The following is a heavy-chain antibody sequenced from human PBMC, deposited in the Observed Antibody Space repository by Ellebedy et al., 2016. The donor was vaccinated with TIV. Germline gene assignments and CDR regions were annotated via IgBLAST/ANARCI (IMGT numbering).Heavy chain of an antibody. Sequence: LRLSCAVSGVSITTGPNHWNWIRQRPGKGLEWIGHISHRGTTDLNPSLKSRASISVDTSKNLFSLKLTSVTAADTAVYYCARGLDIVDGLLVIRGAFDIWGQGTMVTFSS. CDR2: ISHRGTT. CDR1: GVSITTGPNH. V-gene: IGHV4-31*11. D-gene: IGHD5-12*01. J-gene: IGHJ3*02. CDR3: ARGLDIVDGLLVIRGAFDI.